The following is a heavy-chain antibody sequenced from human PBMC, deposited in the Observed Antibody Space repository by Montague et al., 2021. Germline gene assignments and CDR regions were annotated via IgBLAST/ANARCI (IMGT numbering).Heavy chain of an antibody. CDR1: GDSITGYY. Sequence: SETLSLTCSVSGDSITGYYWSWIRLPPGKGLEWIGYVYSSGSTNYNPSLKSRVIISVESAKNQISLTLNSVTAADTAVYYCARGHGYDRSWFYWGQGTL. D-gene: IGHD2-15*01. CDR2: VYSSGST. CDR3: ARGHGYDRSWFY. V-gene: IGHV4-59*12. J-gene: IGHJ4*02.